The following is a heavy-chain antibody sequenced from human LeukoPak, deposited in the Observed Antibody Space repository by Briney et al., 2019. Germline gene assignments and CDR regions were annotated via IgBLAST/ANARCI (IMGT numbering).Heavy chain of an antibody. D-gene: IGHD2/OR15-2a*01. CDR3: AKYVSARGPPYALAV. CDR1: ELTFSSYA. V-gene: IGHV3-23*01. J-gene: IGHJ6*02. Sequence: GGSLRLSCAASELTFSSYAMQWVRQAPGKGLEWVSGISASGGSTWYADSVKGRFTISRDNSKNTLYLQMNSLTAEDTAVYYCAKYVSARGPPYALAVWGQGTTVTVSS. CDR2: ISASGGST.